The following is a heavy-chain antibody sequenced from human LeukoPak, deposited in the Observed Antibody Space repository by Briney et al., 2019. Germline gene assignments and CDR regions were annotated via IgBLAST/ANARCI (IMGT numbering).Heavy chain of an antibody. CDR1: GYTFADYY. CDR2: INPHNGGR. V-gene: IGHV1-2*02. CDR3: ARDVGITEAWFDP. J-gene: IGHJ5*02. Sequence: ASVKVSCKASGYTFADYYMHWVRQAPGQGLEWMGWINPHNGGRSYAQRFQDRVTMTRDKSITTAYMELTRLRSDDTAVYYCARDVGITEAWFDPWGQGTLVTVSS. D-gene: IGHD1-26*01.